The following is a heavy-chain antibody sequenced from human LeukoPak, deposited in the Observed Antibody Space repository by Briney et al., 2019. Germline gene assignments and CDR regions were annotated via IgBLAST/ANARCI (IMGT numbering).Heavy chain of an antibody. CDR1: GGSISSSSYY. CDR2: IYYSGST. V-gene: IGHV4-39*07. D-gene: IGHD6-13*01. J-gene: IGHJ4*02. CDR3: ARILRIAAAGTPYYFDY. Sequence: SETLSLTCTVSGGSISSSSYYWGWIRQPPGKGLEWIGSIYYSGSTYYNPSLKSRVTISVDTSKNQFSLKLSSVTAADTAVYYCARILRIAAAGTPYYFDYWGQGTLVTVSS.